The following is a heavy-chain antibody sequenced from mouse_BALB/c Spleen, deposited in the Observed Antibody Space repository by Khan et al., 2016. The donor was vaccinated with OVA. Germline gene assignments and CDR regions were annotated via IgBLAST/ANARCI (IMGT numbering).Heavy chain of an antibody. V-gene: IGHV2-6-7*01. CDR2: IWGDGST. D-gene: IGHD2-10*01. Sequence: QVQLKESGPGLVAPSQSLSITCTVSGFSLTGYGVNWVRQPPGKGLEWLGMIWGDGSTDYNSALKSRLNLSTDNSKSHVFLKMNSLQTDDTARYYGARAYYGNYREAMDYWGQGTSVTVSS. CDR1: GFSLTGYG. CDR3: ARAYYGNYREAMDY. J-gene: IGHJ4*01.